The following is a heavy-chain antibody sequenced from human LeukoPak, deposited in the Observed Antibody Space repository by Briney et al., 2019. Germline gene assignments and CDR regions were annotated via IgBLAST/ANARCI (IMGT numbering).Heavy chain of an antibody. D-gene: IGHD5-24*01. CDR3: ARGPRISEMATITWYFNY. J-gene: IGHJ4*02. CDR2: INHSGST. CDR1: GFTFSIYA. Sequence: GSLRLSCAASGFTFSIYAMSWVRQAPGKGLEWIGEINHSGSTNYNPSLKSRVTISVDTSKSQFSLNLNSVTAADTAVYYCARGPRISEMATITWYFNYWGQGTLVTVSS. V-gene: IGHV4-34*01.